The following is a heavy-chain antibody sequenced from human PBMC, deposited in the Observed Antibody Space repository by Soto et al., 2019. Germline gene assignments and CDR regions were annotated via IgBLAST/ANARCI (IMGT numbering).Heavy chain of an antibody. J-gene: IGHJ4*02. D-gene: IGHD6-6*01. V-gene: IGHV1-69*01. CDR1: EGTFSSYA. CDR3: ATYSSSSDYYFDY. Sequence: QVQLVQSGAEVKKPGSSVKASCKASEGTFSSYAISWVRQAPGQGLEWMGGIIPIFGTANYAQKFQGRVTITADESTSTAYMELSSLRSEDTAVYYCATYSSSSDYYFDYWGQGTLVTVSS. CDR2: IIPIFGTA.